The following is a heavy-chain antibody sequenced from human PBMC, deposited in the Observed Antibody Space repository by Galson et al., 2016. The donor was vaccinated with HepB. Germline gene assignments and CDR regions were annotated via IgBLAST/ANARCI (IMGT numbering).Heavy chain of an antibody. CDR3: ALPLTGAYKSGFKI. D-gene: IGHD3-9*01. V-gene: IGHV5-51*01. CDR2: IFHGDSET. CDR1: GFTFPTYW. Sequence: QSGAEVKKPGESLKISCKVSGFTFPTYWIAWVRQMPGKGLEWMGVIFHGDSETRYSPSFQGQVTIPEDKSISTAYLQWSSLTASDTAMYYCALPLTGAYKSGFKIWGQGTLVTVSS. J-gene: IGHJ3*02.